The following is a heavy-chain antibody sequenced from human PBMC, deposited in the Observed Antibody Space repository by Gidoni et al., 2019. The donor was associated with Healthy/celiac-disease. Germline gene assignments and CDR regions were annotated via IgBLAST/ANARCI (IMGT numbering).Heavy chain of an antibody. Sequence: HVQLVQSGAEVNKPGASVKVSCKASGYTFTGYYMHWVRQAPGQGLEWMGWINPNSGGTNYAQKFQGRVTMTRDTSISTAYMELSRLRSDDTAVYYCVYDSSGYKPSEYFQHWGQGTLVTVSS. CDR1: GYTFTGYY. J-gene: IGHJ1*01. CDR3: VYDSSGYKPSEYFQH. CDR2: INPNSGGT. V-gene: IGHV1-2*02. D-gene: IGHD3-22*01.